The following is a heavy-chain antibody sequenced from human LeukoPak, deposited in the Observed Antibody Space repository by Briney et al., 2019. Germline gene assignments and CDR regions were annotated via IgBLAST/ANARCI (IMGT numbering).Heavy chain of an antibody. CDR3: ARDDGGSYLRYFDY. J-gene: IGHJ4*02. D-gene: IGHD1-26*01. V-gene: IGHV1-46*01. Sequence: GASVKVSCKASGYTFTTYYMHWVRQAPGQGLEWMGIINPSGGSTTYAQKFQGRVTMTRDTSTSTVYMELSSLRSEDTAMFYCARDDGGSYLRYFDYWGQGTLVTVSS. CDR2: INPSGGST. CDR1: GYTFTTYY.